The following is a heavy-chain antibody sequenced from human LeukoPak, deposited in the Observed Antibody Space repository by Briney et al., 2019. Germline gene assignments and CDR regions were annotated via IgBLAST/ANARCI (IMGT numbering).Heavy chain of an antibody. CDR2: ISGSGGST. Sequence: GGSLRLSCAASGFTFSSYAMSWVRQAPGKGLEWVSAISGSGGSTYYADSVQGRFTISRDNSKNTPYLQMNSLRAEDTAVYYCAKIAAMASYYFDYWGQGTLVTVSS. CDR3: AKIAAMASYYFDY. V-gene: IGHV3-23*01. D-gene: IGHD5-18*01. J-gene: IGHJ4*02. CDR1: GFTFSSYA.